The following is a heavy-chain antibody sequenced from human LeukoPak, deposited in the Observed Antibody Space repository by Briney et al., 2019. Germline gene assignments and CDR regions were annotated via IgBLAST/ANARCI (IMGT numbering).Heavy chain of an antibody. Sequence: SQTLPLTCTVSGGSISSGSYYWSWIRQPAGKGLEWIGRIYTSGSTNYNPSLKSRVTISVDTSKNQFSLKLSSVTAADTAVYYCARENPYYDILTGYYYYMDVWGKGTTVTVSS. J-gene: IGHJ6*03. CDR1: GGSISSGSYY. D-gene: IGHD3-9*01. CDR3: ARENPYYDILTGYYYYMDV. CDR2: IYTSGST. V-gene: IGHV4-61*02.